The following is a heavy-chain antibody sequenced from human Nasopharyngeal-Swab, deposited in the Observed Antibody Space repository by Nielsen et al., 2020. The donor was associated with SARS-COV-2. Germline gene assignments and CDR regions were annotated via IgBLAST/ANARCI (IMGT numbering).Heavy chain of an antibody. J-gene: IGHJ1*01. CDR2: ISGSVGST. V-gene: IGHV3-23*01. Sequence: GGSLRLSCAASGFTFSNYAMSWVRQAPGKGLEWVSSISGSVGSTYYADSVKGRFTISRDNSKNTLSPQMNSLRAEDTAVYYCAKDGEEQQLVRYFQHWGQGTLVTASS. D-gene: IGHD6-13*01. CDR3: AKDGEEQQLVRYFQH. CDR1: GFTFSNYA.